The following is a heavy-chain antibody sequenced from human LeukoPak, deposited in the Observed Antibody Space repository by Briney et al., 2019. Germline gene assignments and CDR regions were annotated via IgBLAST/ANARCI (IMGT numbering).Heavy chain of an antibody. D-gene: IGHD3-16*01. V-gene: IGHV4-4*07. Sequence: SETLSLTCTVSGGSISSYYRSWIRQPAGKGLEWIGRIDTSGNTNYSPSLKSRVTMSVDTSKNQFSLKLSSVTAADTAVYYCARDRGGGWFDPWGQGTLVTVSS. J-gene: IGHJ5*02. CDR2: IDTSGNT. CDR3: ARDRGGGWFDP. CDR1: GGSISSYY.